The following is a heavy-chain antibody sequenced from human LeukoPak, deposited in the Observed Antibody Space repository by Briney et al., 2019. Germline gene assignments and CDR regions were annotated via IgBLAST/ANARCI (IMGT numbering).Heavy chain of an antibody. CDR3: ARKSPYYYYMDV. J-gene: IGHJ6*03. Sequence: SDTLSLNCTVSGDSIINSSFYWGCIRQPPGKELKWIGYIYYTGNSYNNPSLKSRVTISIDTSKNQFSLMLTSVTAADTAVYYCARKSPYYYYMDVWGKGTSVTVSS. CDR2: IYYTGNS. V-gene: IGHV4-39*01. CDR1: GDSIINSSFY.